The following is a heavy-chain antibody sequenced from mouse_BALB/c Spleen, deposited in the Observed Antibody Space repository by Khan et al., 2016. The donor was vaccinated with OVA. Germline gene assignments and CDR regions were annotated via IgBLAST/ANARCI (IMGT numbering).Heavy chain of an antibody. D-gene: IGHD1-1*01. Sequence: QIQLVQSGPELKKPGETVKISCKASGYTFTNYGINWVKQAPGKGLKWMGWINTNTGEPTYAEEFKGRFAFSLETSASTAYLQLNNLKNEDTATYFCERGNYYGCNYGFAYWGQGTLVTVSA. CDR1: GYTFTNYG. V-gene: IGHV9-3*02. CDR3: ERGNYYGCNYGFAY. CDR2: INTNTGEP. J-gene: IGHJ3*01.